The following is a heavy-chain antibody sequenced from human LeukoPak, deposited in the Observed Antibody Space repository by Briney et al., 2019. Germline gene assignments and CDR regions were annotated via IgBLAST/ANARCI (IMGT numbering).Heavy chain of an antibody. CDR1: GGSISSGSYY. CDR2: IYYSGST. CDR3: ARGDHTYYYGSGSYYAFDI. D-gene: IGHD3-10*01. V-gene: IGHV4-61*01. Sequence: PSETLSLTCTVSGGSISSGSYYWSWIRQPPGKGLEWIGYIYYSGSTNYNPSLKSRVTISVDTSKNQFSLKLSSVTAADTAVYYCARGDHTYYYGSGSYYAFDIWGQGTMVTVSS. J-gene: IGHJ3*02.